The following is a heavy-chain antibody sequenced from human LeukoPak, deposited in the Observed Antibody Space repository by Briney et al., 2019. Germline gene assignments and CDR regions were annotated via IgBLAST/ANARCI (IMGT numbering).Heavy chain of an antibody. CDR1: GGSISSGSYY. CDR2: IYTSGST. D-gene: IGHD1-26*01. CDR3: ARDRPLSGSYYGFDY. Sequence: SETLSLTCTVSGGSISSGSYYWSWIRQPAGKGLEWIGRIYTSGSTNYNPSLKSRVTISVDTSKNQFSLKLSSVTAADTAVYYCARDRPLSGSYYGFDYWGQGTLATVSS. V-gene: IGHV4-61*02. J-gene: IGHJ4*02.